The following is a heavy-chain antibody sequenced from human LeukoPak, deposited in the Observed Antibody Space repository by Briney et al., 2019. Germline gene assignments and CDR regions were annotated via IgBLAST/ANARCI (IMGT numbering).Heavy chain of an antibody. Sequence: ASVKVSCRASGYTFTGYYMHWVRQAPGQGLEWMGWINPNSGGTNYAQKFQGRVTMTRDTSISTAYMELSRLRSDGTAVYYCAAGGGSSPEYFQHWGQGTLVTVSS. V-gene: IGHV1-2*02. D-gene: IGHD6-6*01. CDR1: GYTFTGYY. J-gene: IGHJ1*01. CDR2: INPNSGGT. CDR3: AAGGGSSPEYFQH.